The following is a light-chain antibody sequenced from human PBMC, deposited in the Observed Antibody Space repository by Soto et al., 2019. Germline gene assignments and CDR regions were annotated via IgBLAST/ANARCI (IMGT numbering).Light chain of an antibody. Sequence: EIMLTQSPATLSLSAGERATLSCRASQSVSSFLAWYQQKPGQAPRLLIYDTSNRATGIPARFSGGGSGTDFTLTISSLEPEDSAVYYCQQRNNWPITFGGGTRVEIK. J-gene: IGKJ4*01. CDR1: QSVSSF. CDR3: QQRNNWPIT. CDR2: DTS. V-gene: IGKV3-11*01.